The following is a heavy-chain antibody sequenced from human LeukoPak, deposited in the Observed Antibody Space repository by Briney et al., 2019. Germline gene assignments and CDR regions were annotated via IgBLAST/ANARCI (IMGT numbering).Heavy chain of an antibody. CDR2: INPNSGGT. V-gene: IGHV1-2*02. CDR1: GYTFTGYY. Sequence: GASVKVSCKASGYTFTGYYMHWVRQAPGQGLEWMGWINPNSGGTNYAQKFQGRATMTRDTSISTAYMELSRLRSDDTAVYYCARAHHFPLRITMVREFDYWGQGTLVTVSS. CDR3: ARAHHFPLRITMVREFDY. D-gene: IGHD3-10*01. J-gene: IGHJ4*02.